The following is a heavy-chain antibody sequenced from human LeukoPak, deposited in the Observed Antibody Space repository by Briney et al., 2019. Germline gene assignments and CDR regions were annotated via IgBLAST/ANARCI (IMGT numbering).Heavy chain of an antibody. CDR3: ARAITGTTGSFDY. Sequence: GGSLRLSCAASGFTFSSYAMHWVRQAPGKGLEWVAVISYDGSNKYYADSVKGRFTISRDNSKNTLYLQMNSLRAEDTAVYYCARAITGTTGSFDYWGQGTLVTVSS. J-gene: IGHJ4*02. D-gene: IGHD1-7*01. CDR1: GFTFSSYA. V-gene: IGHV3-30-3*01. CDR2: ISYDGSNK.